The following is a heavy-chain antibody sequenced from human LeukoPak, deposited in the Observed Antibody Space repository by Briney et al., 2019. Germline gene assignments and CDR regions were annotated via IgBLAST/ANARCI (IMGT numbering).Heavy chain of an antibody. J-gene: IGHJ4*02. CDR3: ARGSGDIGDY. CDR1: GFTFNTYT. D-gene: IGHD3-10*01. CDR2: IKQDGSEK. Sequence: GGSLRLSCAAFGFTFNTYTMNWVRQAPGKGLEWVANIKQDGSEKYYVDSVKGRFTISRDNAKNSLSLQMNSLRAEDTAVYYCARGSGDIGDYWGQGTLVTVSS. V-gene: IGHV3-7*03.